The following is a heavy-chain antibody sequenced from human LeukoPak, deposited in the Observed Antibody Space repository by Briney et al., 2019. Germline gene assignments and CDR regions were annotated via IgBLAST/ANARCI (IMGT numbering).Heavy chain of an antibody. V-gene: IGHV4-30-2*01. CDR2: IYHSGST. Sequence: PSQTLSLTCTVSGGSISSGGYYWSWIRQPPGKGLEWIGYIYHSGSTYYNPSLKSRVTISVDRSKNQFSLKLSSVTAADTAVYYCARENYYWAPPDYWGQGTLVTVSS. CDR1: GGSISSGGYY. D-gene: IGHD3-22*01. J-gene: IGHJ4*02. CDR3: ARENYYWAPPDY.